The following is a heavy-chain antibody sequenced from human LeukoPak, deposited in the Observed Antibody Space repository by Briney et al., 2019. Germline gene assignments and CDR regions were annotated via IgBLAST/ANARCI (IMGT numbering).Heavy chain of an antibody. J-gene: IGHJ4*02. V-gene: IGHV4-61*02. CDR2: VHSSGDI. Sequence: SETLSLTCSVSGVSITIGSYYWGWIRQSAGKGLEWLGRVHSSGDIYHNAAFRSRAAVSGDASKNQFSLQLNSVTAADTAVYYCARGASPKDAVFFDYWGQGALITVSS. D-gene: IGHD3-16*01. CDR3: ARGASPKDAVFFDY. CDR1: GVSITIGSYY.